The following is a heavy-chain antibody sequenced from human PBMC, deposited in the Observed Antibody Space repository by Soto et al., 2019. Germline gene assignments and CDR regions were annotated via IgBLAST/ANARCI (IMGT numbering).Heavy chain of an antibody. Sequence: QVQLVESGGGVVQPGTSLRLPCAASGFIFSTYGMHWVRQAPGKGLEWVAFISSEDRNKYFADSVKGRFTISRDDSKNTLYLQMNSLRVEDTAVYFCAKSFNLPGEAFDVCGQGTMVTVSS. CDR1: GFIFSTYG. CDR3: AKSFNLPGEAFDV. V-gene: IGHV3-30*18. CDR2: ISSEDRNK. J-gene: IGHJ3*01. D-gene: IGHD3-16*01.